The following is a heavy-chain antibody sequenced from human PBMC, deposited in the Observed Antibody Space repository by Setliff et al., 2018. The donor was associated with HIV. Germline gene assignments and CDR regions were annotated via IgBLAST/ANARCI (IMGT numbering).Heavy chain of an antibody. V-gene: IGHV1-2*02. Sequence: GASVKVSCKTSGYTFTVNHLHWVRQAPGQGVEWVGKISPDSGDTFYAQKFQGRVTLTRDTSITTAYVELSTLRDDDTAVYYCARDAGAPGRGNPLDYWGQGTLVTVSS. CDR1: GYTFTVNH. D-gene: IGHD3-10*01. CDR2: ISPDSGDT. CDR3: ARDAGAPGRGNPLDY. J-gene: IGHJ4*02.